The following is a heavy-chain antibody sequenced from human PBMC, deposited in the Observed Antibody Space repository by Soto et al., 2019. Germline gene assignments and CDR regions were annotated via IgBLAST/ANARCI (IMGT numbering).Heavy chain of an antibody. D-gene: IGHD3-16*01. V-gene: IGHV3-23*01. CDR1: GFIFSAYS. CDR3: ANSKGDTWQEYFFDN. Sequence: EVQLLESGGGLVQPGGSLRLSCTASGFIFSAYSMSWVRQAPGKGLEWVSGMSGLGGSTYYADSVKGRFTISRDNSKNTLYLQMHSVTADDTAVYYCANSKGDTWQEYFFDNCGQGTMITVSS. J-gene: IGHJ4*02. CDR2: MSGLGGST.